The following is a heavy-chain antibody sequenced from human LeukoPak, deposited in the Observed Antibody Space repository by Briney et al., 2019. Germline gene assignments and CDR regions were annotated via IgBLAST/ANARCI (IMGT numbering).Heavy chain of an antibody. CDR3: ARGRVVPGSEGWFDP. CDR1: GFTFSSYA. V-gene: IGHV3-30*04. CDR2: ISYDGSNK. Sequence: PGRSLRLSCAASGFTFSSYAMHWVRQAPGKGLEWVAVISYDGSNKYCADSVKGRFTISRDNSKNTLYLQMNSLRAEDTAVYYCARGRVVPGSEGWFDPWGQGTLVTVSS. J-gene: IGHJ5*02. D-gene: IGHD2-2*01.